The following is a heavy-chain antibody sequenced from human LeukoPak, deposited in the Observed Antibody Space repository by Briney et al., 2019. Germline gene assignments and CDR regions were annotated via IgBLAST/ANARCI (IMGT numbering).Heavy chain of an antibody. J-gene: IGHJ6*04. CDR1: GGSISSYY. CDR3: ARDPGSGSYFLNYYYYGMDV. D-gene: IGHD3-10*01. Sequence: SETLSLTCTVSGGSISSYYWSWIRQPPGKGLEWIGYIYYSGSTNYNPSLKSRVTISVDTSKNQFSLKLSSVTAADTVVYYCARDPGSGSYFLNYYYYGMDVWGKGTTVTVSS. CDR2: IYYSGST. V-gene: IGHV4-59*01.